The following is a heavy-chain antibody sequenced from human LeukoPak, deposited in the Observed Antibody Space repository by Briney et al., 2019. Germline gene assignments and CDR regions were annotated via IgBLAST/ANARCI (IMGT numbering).Heavy chain of an antibody. CDR1: GLIFDDYC. CDR3: AKASTIAAAGTLDY. V-gene: IGHV3-20*04. CDR2: VIWSGDRP. D-gene: IGHD6-13*01. Sequence: PGGSLSLSCAASGLIFDDYCVEWARQPPGKGLEWVSCVIWSGDRPGHADCVEGRLTIYRDNAENCLYPQMNSLRGEDTYLYYSAKASTIAAAGTLDYWGQGTVVTVSS. J-gene: IGHJ4*02.